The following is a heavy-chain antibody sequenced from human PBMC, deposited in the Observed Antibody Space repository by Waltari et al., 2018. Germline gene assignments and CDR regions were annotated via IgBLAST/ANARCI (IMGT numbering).Heavy chain of an antibody. CDR2: INTDGSST. V-gene: IGHV3-74*01. Sequence: EVQLVESGGGLVQPGGSLRLSCPASGFTFVPSWIHGVRQAPGKGLVWVSRINTDGSSTSYADSVKGRFTVSRDNAKNMLYLQMNSLRAEDTAVYYCARGGSSGYSFGFYWGQGSLVTVSS. D-gene: IGHD5-18*01. J-gene: IGHJ4*02. CDR1: GFTFVPSW. CDR3: ARGGSSGYSFGFY.